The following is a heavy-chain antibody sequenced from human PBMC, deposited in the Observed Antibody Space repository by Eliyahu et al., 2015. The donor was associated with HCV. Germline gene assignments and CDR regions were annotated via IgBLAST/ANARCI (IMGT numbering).Heavy chain of an antibody. CDR2: INHSGST. V-gene: IGHV4-34*02. CDR1: GGSFSNYY. D-gene: IGHD3-3*01. CDR3: ARIFGATAADY. Sequence: QVQLQQWGAGLLKPSETLSLTCAVYGGSFSNYYWTWIRQSPEKGLEWIAEINHSGSTNYNPSLKSRVTISVDTSKKWFSLRLRSVTAADTAVYYCARIFGATAADYWGQGTLVTVSS. J-gene: IGHJ4*02.